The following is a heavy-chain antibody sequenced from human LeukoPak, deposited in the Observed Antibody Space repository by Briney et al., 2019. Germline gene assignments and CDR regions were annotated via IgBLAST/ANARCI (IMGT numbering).Heavy chain of an antibody. Sequence: GGSLRLSCAASGFSFSTYEMNWVRQAPGKGLEWVAYITSSGGTMYYADSVKGRFTISRDNAKNSLYLQMNSLRDEDTAVYYCARVYSSGWYSDYWGQGTLVTVSS. V-gene: IGHV3-48*02. CDR2: ITSSGGTM. CDR3: ARVYSSGWYSDY. J-gene: IGHJ4*02. CDR1: GFSFSTYE. D-gene: IGHD6-19*01.